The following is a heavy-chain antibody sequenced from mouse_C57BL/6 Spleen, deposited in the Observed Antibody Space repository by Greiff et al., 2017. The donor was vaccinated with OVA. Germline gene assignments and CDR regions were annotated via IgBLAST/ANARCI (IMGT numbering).Heavy chain of an antibody. Sequence: DVKLQESGPGLVKPSQSLSLTCSVTGYSITSGYYWNWIRQFPGNKLEWMGYISYDGSNNYNPSLKNRISITRDTSKNQFFLKLNSVTTEDTATYYCARGGPTVVAHYFDYWGQGTTLTVSS. CDR1: GYSITSGYY. D-gene: IGHD1-1*01. J-gene: IGHJ2*01. CDR2: ISYDGSN. V-gene: IGHV3-6*01. CDR3: ARGGPTVVAHYFDY.